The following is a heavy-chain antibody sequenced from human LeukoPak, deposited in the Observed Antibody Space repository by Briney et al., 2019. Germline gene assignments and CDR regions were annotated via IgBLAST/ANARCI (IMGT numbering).Heavy chain of an antibody. V-gene: IGHV4-4*07. CDR2: IYTSGST. D-gene: IGHD3-22*01. CDR1: GGSISSYY. Sequence: PSETLSLTCTVSGGSISSYYWSWIRQPPGKGLEWIGRIYTSGSTNYNPSLKSRVTMSVDTSKNQFSLKLTSVTAADTAVYYCARVDSSGYYGFDPWGQGTLVTVSS. CDR3: ARVDSSGYYGFDP. J-gene: IGHJ5*02.